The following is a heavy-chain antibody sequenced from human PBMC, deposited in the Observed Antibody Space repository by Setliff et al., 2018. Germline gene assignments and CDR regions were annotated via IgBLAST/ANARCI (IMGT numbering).Heavy chain of an antibody. CDR1: GGSFTGYY. D-gene: IGHD3-22*01. Sequence: PSETLSLTCAVYGGSFTGYYWSWFRQVPGKGLEWIAEIGHSDMPHYNPSLKSRVSISVDTSKNQFSLKLSSVTAADTAVYYCARESRYYYDNLGTLDYWGQGTLVTVSS. CDR2: IGHSDMP. V-gene: IGHV4-34*01. J-gene: IGHJ4*02. CDR3: ARESRYYYDNLGTLDY.